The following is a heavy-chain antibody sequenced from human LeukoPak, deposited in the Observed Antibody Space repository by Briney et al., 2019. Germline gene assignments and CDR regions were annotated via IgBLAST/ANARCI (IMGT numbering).Heavy chain of an antibody. V-gene: IGHV3-9*01. D-gene: IGHD5-18*01. CDR3: AKASTRGTAMVHFDY. CDR2: ISWNSGSI. Sequence: GGSLRLSCAASGFTFDDYAMHWVRQAPGKGLEWVSGISWNSGSIGYADSVKGRFTISRDNAKNSLYLQMNSLRAEDTALYYCAKASTRGTAMVHFDYWGQGTLVTVSS. J-gene: IGHJ4*02. CDR1: GFTFDDYA.